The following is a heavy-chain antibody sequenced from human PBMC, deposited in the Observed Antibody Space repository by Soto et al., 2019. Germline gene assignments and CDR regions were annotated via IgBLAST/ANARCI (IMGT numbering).Heavy chain of an antibody. CDR1: GGSISSYY. CDR3: ANLDMLTCGGIIGSNYGFDI. V-gene: IGHV4-59*01. Sequence: PSETLYLTCTVSGGSISSYYWSWIRQNPGKGLEWIGYIYYSGSTNYNPSLKSRVTISVDTSKNQFSLKLSSVTAADTAVYYCANLDMLTCGGIIGSNYGFDIWGQGTMGTVS. J-gene: IGHJ3*02. D-gene: IGHD3-16*01. CDR2: IYYSGST.